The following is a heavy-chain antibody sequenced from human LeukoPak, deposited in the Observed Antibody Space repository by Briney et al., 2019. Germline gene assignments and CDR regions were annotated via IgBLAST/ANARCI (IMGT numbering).Heavy chain of an antibody. Sequence: ASVKVSCKASGYTFTSYAMHWVRQAPGQRLEWMGWINAGNGNTKYSQKFQGRVTITRDTSASTAYMELSSLRSEDTAVYYCARQDQHYDILTGYWDWFDPWGQGTLVTVSS. CDR2: INAGNGNT. D-gene: IGHD3-9*01. J-gene: IGHJ5*02. CDR3: ARQDQHYDILTGYWDWFDP. V-gene: IGHV1-3*01. CDR1: GYTFTSYA.